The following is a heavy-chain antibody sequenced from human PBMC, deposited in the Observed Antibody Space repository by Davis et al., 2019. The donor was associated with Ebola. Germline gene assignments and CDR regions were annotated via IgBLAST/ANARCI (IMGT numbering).Heavy chain of an antibody. Sequence: MPGGSLRLSCAVSGGPIISSNWWSWVRQPPGKGLEWIGEIYHSGSTNYNPSFKSRVTISVDKSKNQFSLKLSSVTAADTAVYYCARVPDSSWYGVDYWGQGTPVTVSS. D-gene: IGHD6-13*01. CDR2: IYHSGST. CDR3: ARVPDSSWYGVDY. V-gene: IGHV4-4*02. J-gene: IGHJ4*02. CDR1: GGPIISSNW.